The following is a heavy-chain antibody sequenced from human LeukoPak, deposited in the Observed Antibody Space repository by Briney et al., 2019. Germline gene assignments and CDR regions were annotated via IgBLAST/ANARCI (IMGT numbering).Heavy chain of an antibody. CDR3: TRPYYYGSGSSAGY. D-gene: IGHD3-10*01. CDR2: ISSSGSTI. CDR1: GFTFSSYE. Sequence: GGSLRLSCAASGFTFSSYEMNWVRQAPGKGLEWVSYISSSGSTIYYADSVKGRFTMSRDNAKNSLYLQMNSLRAEDTAVYYCTRPYYYGSGSSAGYWGQGTLVTVSS. J-gene: IGHJ4*02. V-gene: IGHV3-48*03.